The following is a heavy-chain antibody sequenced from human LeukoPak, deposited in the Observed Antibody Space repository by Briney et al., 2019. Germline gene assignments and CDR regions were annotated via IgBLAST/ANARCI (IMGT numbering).Heavy chain of an antibody. CDR1: GGSITTTNY. D-gene: IGHD1-26*01. CDR2: ISLAGRT. CDR3: SRESGPFCPFGH. Sequence: SETLSLTCGVSGGSITTTNYWSWVRQPPGGGLEWIGEISLAGRTRYNPSLKSRVNISIDESKNHLYLNLASVTAADTAVYYCSRESGPFCPFGHWGQGTLVAATS. V-gene: IGHV4-4*02. J-gene: IGHJ4*02.